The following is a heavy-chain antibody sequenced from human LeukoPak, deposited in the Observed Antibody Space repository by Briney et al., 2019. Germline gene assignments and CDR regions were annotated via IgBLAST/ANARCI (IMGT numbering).Heavy chain of an antibody. CDR3: ATEGSRYCSGGSCYP. CDR1: GYTLTELS. V-gene: IGHV1-24*01. D-gene: IGHD2-15*01. CDR2: FDPEDGET. Sequence: ASVKVSCKVSGYTLTELSMHWVRQAPGKGLEWMGGFDPEDGETIYAQKFQGRVTMTEDTSTDTAYMELSSLRSEDTAVYYCATEGSRYCSGGSCYPWGQRTLVTVSS. J-gene: IGHJ5*02.